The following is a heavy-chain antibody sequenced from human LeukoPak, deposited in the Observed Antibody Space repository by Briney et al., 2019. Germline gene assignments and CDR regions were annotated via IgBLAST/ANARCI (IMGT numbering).Heavy chain of an antibody. D-gene: IGHD2-2*01. J-gene: IGHJ4*02. Sequence: GGSLRLSCAASGFTFSSYGMHWVRQAPGKGLEWVSRITSDGSSTSYAGSVKGRFTISRDNAKNTLYLQMNSLRAEDTAVYYCARGLVPADYYFDSWGQGTLVTVSS. CDR2: ITSDGSST. CDR3: ARGLVPADYYFDS. CDR1: GFTFSSYG. V-gene: IGHV3-74*01.